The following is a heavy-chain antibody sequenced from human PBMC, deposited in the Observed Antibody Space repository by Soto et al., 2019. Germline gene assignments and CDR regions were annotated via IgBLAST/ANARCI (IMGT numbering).Heavy chain of an antibody. D-gene: IGHD3-22*01. CDR1: GFTFSSYA. CDR2: ISYDGSNK. CDR3: ALNAGSSGPEYLYYFDY. J-gene: IGHJ4*02. V-gene: IGHV3-30-3*01. Sequence: PGGSLRLSCAASGFTFSSYAMHWVRQAPGKGLEWVAVISYDGSNKYYADSVKGRFTISRDNSKNTLYLQMNSLRAEDTAVYYCALNAGSSGPEYLYYFDYWGQGT.